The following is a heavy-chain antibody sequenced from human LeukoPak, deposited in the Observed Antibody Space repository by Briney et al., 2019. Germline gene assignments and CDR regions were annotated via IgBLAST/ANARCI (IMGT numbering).Heavy chain of an antibody. CDR1: GGSFSGYY. D-gene: IGHD3-22*01. CDR2: INHSGST. Sequence: SETLSLTCAVYGGSFSGYYWSWNRQPPGKGLEWIGEINHSGSTNYNPSLKSRVTISVDTSKNQFSLKLSSVTAADTAVYYCARGGLYDSSGYYSSWGQGTLVTVSS. CDR3: ARGGLYDSSGYYSS. V-gene: IGHV4-34*01. J-gene: IGHJ4*02.